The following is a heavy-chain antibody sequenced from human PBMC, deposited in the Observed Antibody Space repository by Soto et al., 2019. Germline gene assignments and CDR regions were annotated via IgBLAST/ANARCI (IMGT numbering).Heavy chain of an antibody. CDR2: IWYDGSNK. CDR1: GFTFSSYG. V-gene: IGHV3-33*01. Sequence: GGSLRLSCAASGFTFSSYGMHWVRQAPGKGLEWVAVIWYDGSNKYYADSVKGRFTISRDNSKNTLYLQMNSLRAEDTAVYYCARGSSSGPSYYFEYWGQGTLVTVSS. J-gene: IGHJ4*02. D-gene: IGHD3-22*01. CDR3: ARGSSSGPSYYFEY.